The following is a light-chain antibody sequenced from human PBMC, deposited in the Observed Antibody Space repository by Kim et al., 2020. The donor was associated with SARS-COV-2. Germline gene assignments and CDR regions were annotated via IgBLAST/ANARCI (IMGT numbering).Light chain of an antibody. CDR2: GAS. J-gene: IGKJ5*01. Sequence: FPGERATLSGRASRFVTSGYLAWYQQKTGQAPRLVIYGASSRATGIPDRFSGSGSGTDFTLTISRLEPEDFAVYYCQQYGTLERTFGQGTRLEIK. CDR1: RFVTSGY. CDR3: QQYGTLERT. V-gene: IGKV3-20*01.